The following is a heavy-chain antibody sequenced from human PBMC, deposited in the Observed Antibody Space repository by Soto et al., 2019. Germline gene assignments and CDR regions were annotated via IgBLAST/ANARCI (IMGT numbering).Heavy chain of an antibody. Sequence: ASVKVSCKASGYTFTSYYMHWVRQAPGQGLGWMGIINPSGGSTSYVQKFQGRVTMTRDTSTSTVYMELSSLRSEDTAVYYCARRSYDILTGPPTFDIWGQGTMVTVSS. CDR2: INPSGGST. J-gene: IGHJ3*02. D-gene: IGHD3-9*01. CDR1: GYTFTSYY. V-gene: IGHV1-46*03. CDR3: ARRSYDILTGPPTFDI.